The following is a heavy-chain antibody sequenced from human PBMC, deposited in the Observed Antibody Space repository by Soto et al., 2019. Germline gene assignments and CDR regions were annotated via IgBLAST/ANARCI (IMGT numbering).Heavy chain of an antibody. J-gene: IGHJ4*02. CDR1: GVSISSGGYS. CDR2: MYHSGST. D-gene: IGHD3-22*01. V-gene: IGHV4-30-2*01. Sequence: SETLSLTCAVSGVSISSGGYSWSWIRQPPGKGLEWIGYMYHSGSTYYNPSLKSRVTISIDRSKNQFSLKLSSVTAADTAVYYCTRAPLGIIVAPDFWGQGTLVTVSS. CDR3: TRAPLGIIVAPDF.